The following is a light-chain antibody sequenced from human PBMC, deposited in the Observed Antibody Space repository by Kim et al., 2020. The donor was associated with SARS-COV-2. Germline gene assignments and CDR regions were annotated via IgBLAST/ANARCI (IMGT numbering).Light chain of an antibody. V-gene: IGKV1-27*01. J-gene: IGKJ1*01. CDR3: QKYNRVPRT. CDR1: QGINIY. CDR2: GAS. Sequence: DIQMTQSPSSLSASVGDTVTITCRASQGINIYLAWYRQKPGKVPELLIYGASTLQPGVPSRFSGRGSGTYFTLTISSLRPEDVGTYFCQKYNRVPRTFGQGTKVDIK.